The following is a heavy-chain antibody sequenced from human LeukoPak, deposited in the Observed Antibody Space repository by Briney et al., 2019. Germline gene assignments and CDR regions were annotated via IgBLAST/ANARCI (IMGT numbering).Heavy chain of an antibody. Sequence: SETLSLTCAVSGGSISSGGYSWSWIRQPPGKGLEWIGYIYHSGSTYYNPSLESRVTISVDRSKNQFSLKLSSVTAADTAVYYCARGLLRHNWFDPWGQGTLVTVSS. J-gene: IGHJ5*02. CDR3: ARGLLRHNWFDP. CDR1: GGSISSGGYS. D-gene: IGHD4-17*01. V-gene: IGHV4-30-2*01. CDR2: IYHSGST.